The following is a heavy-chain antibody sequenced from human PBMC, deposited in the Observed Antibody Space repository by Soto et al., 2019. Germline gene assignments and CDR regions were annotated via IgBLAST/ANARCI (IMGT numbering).Heavy chain of an antibody. Sequence: SETLSLTCTVSGGSISSYYWSWIRQPPVKGLEWIGYIYYSGSTNYNPSLKSRVTISVDTSKNQFSLKLSSVTAADTAVYYCARVGGYPTPYYYYGMDVWGQGTTVTVSS. J-gene: IGHJ6*02. CDR2: IYYSGST. V-gene: IGHV4-59*01. CDR3: ARVGGYPTPYYYYGMDV. D-gene: IGHD5-18*01. CDR1: GGSISSYY.